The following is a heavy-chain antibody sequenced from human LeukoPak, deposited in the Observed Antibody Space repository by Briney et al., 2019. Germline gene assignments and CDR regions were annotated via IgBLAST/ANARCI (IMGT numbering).Heavy chain of an antibody. J-gene: IGHJ4*02. D-gene: IGHD6-19*01. CDR2: INYSGST. CDR3: ARETSLAGFASGLGFNY. CDR1: GGSISSYY. Sequence: PSETLSLTCTVSGGSISSYYWSWIRQPPGKGLEWIGYINYSGSTNYNPSLKSRVTMSIDTSKNHFSLKLTSVTAADTATYYCARETSLAGFASGLGFNYWGQGILVTVSS. V-gene: IGHV4-59*01.